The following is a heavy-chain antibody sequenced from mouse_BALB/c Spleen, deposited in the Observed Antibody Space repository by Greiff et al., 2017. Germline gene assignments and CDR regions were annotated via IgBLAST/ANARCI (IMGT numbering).Heavy chain of an antibody. CDR3: ARLGGNYVGYYAMDY. D-gene: IGHD2-1*01. V-gene: IGHV1S81*02. CDR1: GYTFTSYW. CDR2: INPSNGRT. J-gene: IGHJ4*01. Sequence: VQLQQPGAELVKPGASVKLSCKASGYTFTSYWMHWVKQRPGQGLEWIGEINPSNGRTNYNEKFKSKATLTVDKSSSTAYMKLSSLTSEDSAVYYCARLGGNYVGYYAMDYWGQGTSVTVSS.